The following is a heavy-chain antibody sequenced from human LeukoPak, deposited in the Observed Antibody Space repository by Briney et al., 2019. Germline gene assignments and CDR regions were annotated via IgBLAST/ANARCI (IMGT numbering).Heavy chain of an antibody. J-gene: IGHJ4*02. Sequence: QPGGSLRLSCAASGFTFSSYWMSWVRQAPGKGLEWVANIKQDGSEKYYVDSVKGRFTISRDNAKNSLYLQMNSLRAEDTAVYYCARGLIPIYSGCDLGYYFDYWGQGTLVTVSS. D-gene: IGHD5-12*01. CDR3: ARGLIPIYSGCDLGYYFDY. CDR1: GFTFSSYW. CDR2: IKQDGSEK. V-gene: IGHV3-7*01.